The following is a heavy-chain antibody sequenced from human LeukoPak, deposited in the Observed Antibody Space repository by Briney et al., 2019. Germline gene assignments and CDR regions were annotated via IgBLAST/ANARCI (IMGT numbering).Heavy chain of an antibody. Sequence: GASVKVSCKVSGYTLTELSMHWVRQAPGKGLEWMGGFDPEDGETIYAQKFQGRVTMTEDTSTDTAYMELSSLRSEGTAVYYCATGPYAQTYNWNPFDYWGQGTLVTVSS. CDR1: GYTLTELS. D-gene: IGHD1-20*01. CDR2: FDPEDGET. J-gene: IGHJ4*02. V-gene: IGHV1-24*01. CDR3: ATGPYAQTYNWNPFDY.